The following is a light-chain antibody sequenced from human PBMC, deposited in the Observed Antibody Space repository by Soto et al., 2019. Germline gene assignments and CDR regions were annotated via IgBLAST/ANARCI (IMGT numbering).Light chain of an antibody. CDR2: TAS. J-gene: IGKJ5*01. CDR3: QQRNSYPLT. CDR1: QGISSY. Sequence: DIQLTQSPSFLSASVGDGITITCRASQGISSYLAWYQQKPGKAPKLLIHTASTLQSGVPSRFSGSGAGTEFTLTISSLQPEDFATYYCQQRNSYPLTFGQGTRLEMK. V-gene: IGKV1-9*01.